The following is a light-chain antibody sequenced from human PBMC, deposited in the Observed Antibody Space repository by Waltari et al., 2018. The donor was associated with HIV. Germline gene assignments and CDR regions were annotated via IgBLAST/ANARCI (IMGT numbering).Light chain of an antibody. CDR3: AAWDDSLHGEL. V-gene: IGLV1-44*01. J-gene: IGLJ2*01. CDR2: SNN. Sequence: QSVLTQTPSLSGTPGQRVTISCSGGYSNIGSNTVNWYQQFPGTAPRLLIYSNNQSPSGGPDRFSGSKSGTSASLVISELQSQDEADYHCAAWDDSLHGELFGGGTKLTVL. CDR1: YSNIGSNT.